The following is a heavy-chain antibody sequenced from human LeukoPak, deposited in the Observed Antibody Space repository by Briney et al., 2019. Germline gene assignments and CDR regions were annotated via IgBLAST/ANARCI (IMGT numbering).Heavy chain of an antibody. V-gene: IGHV3-21*01. J-gene: IGHJ4*02. CDR2: ISSSSSYI. D-gene: IGHD1-26*01. Sequence: GGSLRLSCAASGFTFSSYSMNWVRQAPGKGLEWVSSISSSSSYIYYADSVKGRFTISRDNAKNSLYLQMSSLRVDDTAVYYCARIVGATTCDYWGQGTLVTVSS. CDR1: GFTFSSYS. CDR3: ARIVGATTCDY.